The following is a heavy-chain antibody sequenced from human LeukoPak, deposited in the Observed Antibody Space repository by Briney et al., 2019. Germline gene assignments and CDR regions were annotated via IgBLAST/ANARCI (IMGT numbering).Heavy chain of an antibody. Sequence: GGSLRLSCAASGFTFDDYAMHWVRQAPGKGLEWVSGISWNRGSIDYADSVKGRFIISRDNAKNFLYLQMDSLRAEDTAVYYCVREEGIRFGELLGNYGMDVWGQGTTVTVSS. V-gene: IGHV3-9*01. CDR2: ISWNRGSI. J-gene: IGHJ6*02. CDR1: GFTFDDYA. D-gene: IGHD3-10*01. CDR3: VREEGIRFGELLGNYGMDV.